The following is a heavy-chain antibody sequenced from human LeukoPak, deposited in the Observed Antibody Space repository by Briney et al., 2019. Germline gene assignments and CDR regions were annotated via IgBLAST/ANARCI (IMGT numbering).Heavy chain of an antibody. V-gene: IGHV3-23*01. J-gene: IGHJ4*02. CDR3: AKDVIRVGASHFDY. CDR2: ITDSGGRT. D-gene: IGHD2/OR15-2a*01. CDR1: GFTFSSYA. Sequence: PGGSLRLSCAASGFTFSSYAMSWVRQAPGKGLEWVSAITDSGGRTYYADSAKGPFTFSRANSKNTLYLQMNGLRAEDTAVYCCAKDVIRVGASHFDYWGQGTLVTVSS.